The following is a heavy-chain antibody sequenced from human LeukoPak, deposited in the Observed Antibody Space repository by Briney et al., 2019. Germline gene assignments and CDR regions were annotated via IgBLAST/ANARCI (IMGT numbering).Heavy chain of an antibody. J-gene: IGHJ5*02. CDR3: AKDWDSVDWFDP. D-gene: IGHD4-23*01. V-gene: IGHV3-23*01. CDR1: GFTFSSYA. CDR2: ISGSGGST. Sequence: GGSLRLPCAASGFTFSSYAMSWVRQAPGKGLEWVSAISGSGGSTYYADSVKGRFTISRDNSKNTLYLQMNSLRAEDTAVYYCAKDWDSVDWFDPWGQGTLVTVSS.